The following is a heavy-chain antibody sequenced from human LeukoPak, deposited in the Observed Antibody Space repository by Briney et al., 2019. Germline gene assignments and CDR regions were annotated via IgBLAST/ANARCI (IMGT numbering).Heavy chain of an antibody. Sequence: GGSLRLSCAASGFTFNNAWMSWVRQAPGKGLEWVGRIKSKTDGGTTDYAAPVKGRFTISRDDSKNTLYLQMNSLTTEDTAVYYCTTPEGAAALRGSYGMDVWGQGTTVTVSS. CDR2: IKSKTDGGTT. J-gene: IGHJ6*02. D-gene: IGHD2-2*01. CDR1: GFTFNNAW. CDR3: TTPEGAAALRGSYGMDV. V-gene: IGHV3-15*01.